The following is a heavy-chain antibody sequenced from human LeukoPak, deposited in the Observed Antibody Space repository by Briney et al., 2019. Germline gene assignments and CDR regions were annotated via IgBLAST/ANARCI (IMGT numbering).Heavy chain of an antibody. Sequence: GGSLRLSCAASGYTFSNSAMGCVRQAPGKGLEWVSSISDSGSGTFYPDSVKGRFTISRDNSKNMLYLQMNSLRIDDTAVYYCAKRQLLGDSSYYFDYWGPGTLVTVSS. CDR3: AKRQLLGDSSYYFDY. D-gene: IGHD6-19*01. V-gene: IGHV3-23*01. CDR2: ISDSGSGT. CDR1: GYTFSNSA. J-gene: IGHJ4*02.